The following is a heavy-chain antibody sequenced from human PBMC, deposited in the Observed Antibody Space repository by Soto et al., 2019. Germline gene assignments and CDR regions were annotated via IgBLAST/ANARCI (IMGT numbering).Heavy chain of an antibody. CDR2: RYYSEST. D-gene: IGHD2-15*01. CDR1: GGSITTGGYY. CDR3: ARTKCSGGSCYSWSLDY. Sequence: KPSETLSLTCTASGGSITTGGYYWSWIRQLPGKGLEWIGHRYYSESTYYNPSLKSRVSISLDTSKNQFSLKLSFVTAADTAMYYCARTKCSGGSCYSWSLDYWGQGTPVTVSS. V-gene: IGHV4-31*03. J-gene: IGHJ4*02.